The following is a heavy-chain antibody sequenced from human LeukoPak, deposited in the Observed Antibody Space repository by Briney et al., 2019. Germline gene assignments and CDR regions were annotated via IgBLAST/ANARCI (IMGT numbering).Heavy chain of an antibody. CDR3: AKDGGAYYDILTGYYPRLYYMDV. CDR2: IRYDGSNK. Sequence: SGGSLRLSCAASGFTFSSYGMHWVRQAPGKGLEWVAFIRYDGSNKYYADSVKGRFTISRDNSKNTLYLQMNSLKAEDTAVYYCAKDGGAYYDILTGYYPRLYYMDVWGKGTTVTISS. D-gene: IGHD3-9*01. CDR1: GFTFSSYG. V-gene: IGHV3-30*02. J-gene: IGHJ6*03.